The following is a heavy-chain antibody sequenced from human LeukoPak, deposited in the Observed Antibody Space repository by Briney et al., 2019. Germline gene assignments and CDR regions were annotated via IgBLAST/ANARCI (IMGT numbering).Heavy chain of an antibody. J-gene: IGHJ3*02. CDR1: GFTFSSYA. CDR3: ARRGLAMAHAFDI. CDR2: ISYDGTNK. V-gene: IGHV3-30*04. D-gene: IGHD5-18*01. Sequence: PGGSLRLSCAASGFTFSSYAMPWVRQAPGKGLEWVALISYDGTNKYYADSVKGRFTISRDNSKNTLYLQMNSLRPEDTAMYYCARRGLAMAHAFDIWGQGTMVTVSS.